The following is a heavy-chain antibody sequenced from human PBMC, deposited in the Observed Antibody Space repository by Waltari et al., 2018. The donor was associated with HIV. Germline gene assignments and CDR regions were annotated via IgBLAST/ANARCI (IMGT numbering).Heavy chain of an antibody. J-gene: IGHJ4*02. CDR1: DGSLPGHF. D-gene: IGHD2-21*02. V-gene: IGHV4-59*11. CDR3: ATLQGSSMVTAGEIVDH. Sequence: VLLQESGPRLVTPSETLSLTCAVSDGSLPGHFWSWVRQTPEKGLEWIGYIHYSGTTDYTPSLRSRVSMSVDTSKSQFSLNVASVSAADTAVYYCATLQGSSMVTAGEIVDHWGPGTLVIVSP. CDR2: IHYSGTT.